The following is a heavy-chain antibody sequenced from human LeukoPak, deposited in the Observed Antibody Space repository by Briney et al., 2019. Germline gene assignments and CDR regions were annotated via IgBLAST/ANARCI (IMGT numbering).Heavy chain of an antibody. Sequence: GGSLRLSCAASGFTFSTYAMSWVRQAPGKGLEWVGRIKSKTDGGTTDYAAPVKGRFTISRDDSKNTLYLQMNSLKTEDTAVYYCTTPDYGDYDYYYYYYMDVWGKGTTVTISS. D-gene: IGHD4-17*01. CDR3: TTPDYGDYDYYYYYYMDV. J-gene: IGHJ6*03. CDR2: IKSKTDGGTT. CDR1: GFTFSTYA. V-gene: IGHV3-15*01.